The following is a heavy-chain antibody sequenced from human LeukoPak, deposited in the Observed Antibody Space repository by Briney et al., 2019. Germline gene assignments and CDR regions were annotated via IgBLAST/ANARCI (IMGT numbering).Heavy chain of an antibody. Sequence: TETLSLICAVSGDSISNSQSHWGWVRQAPGKGLQWIGSTYYSGTTYYNAALKSRITISVDMAKNQVSLQLISVTAADTAVYYCARHRDFYDSLNFMDVWGRGTTVTVSS. D-gene: IGHD3/OR15-3a*01. V-gene: IGHV4-39*01. J-gene: IGHJ6*03. CDR3: ARHRDFYDSLNFMDV. CDR1: GDSISNSQSH. CDR2: TYYSGTT.